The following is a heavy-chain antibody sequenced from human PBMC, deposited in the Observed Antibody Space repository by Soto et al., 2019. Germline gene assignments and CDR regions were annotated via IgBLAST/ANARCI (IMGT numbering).Heavy chain of an antibody. CDR3: ARDDAFGNENGFDI. CDR2: IVSDGSAK. J-gene: IGHJ3*02. D-gene: IGHD1-1*01. CDR1: GFPFSTYG. V-gene: IGHV3-33*01. Sequence: GGSLRLSCAVSGFPFSTYGFHWVRQPPGKGLGWVAVIVSDGSAKYHADSVEGRFTISRDNSKDTLYLQMNSLRAEDTAVYYCARDDAFGNENGFDIWGQGTMVTVSS.